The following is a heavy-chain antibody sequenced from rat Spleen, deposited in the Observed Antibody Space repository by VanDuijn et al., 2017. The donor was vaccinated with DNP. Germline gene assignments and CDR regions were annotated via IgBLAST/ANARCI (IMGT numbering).Heavy chain of an antibody. CDR1: GFSLTSYH. Sequence: QVQLKESGPGLVQPSQTLSLTCTVPGFSLTSYHVSWVRQPPGKSLGWMGSIWAGGGSNYNSAVQSRLSISRDTSKSQVFLEVHSLQPEDTGTYYCTRHDYYFDYWGQGVMVTVSS. V-gene: IGHV2-72*01. D-gene: IGHD1-7*01. J-gene: IGHJ2*01. CDR2: IWAGGGS. CDR3: TRHDYYFDY.